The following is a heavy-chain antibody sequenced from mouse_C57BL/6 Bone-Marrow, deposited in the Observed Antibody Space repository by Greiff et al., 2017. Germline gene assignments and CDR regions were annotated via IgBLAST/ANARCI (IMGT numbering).Heavy chain of an antibody. D-gene: IGHD2-3*01. CDR2: INPSSGYT. V-gene: IGHV1-7*01. Sequence: QVQLQQSGAELAKPGASVKLSCKASGYTFTSYWMHWVKQRPGQGLEWIGYINPSSGYTKYNQKFKDKATLTADKSYSKAYMQLSSLIYVDSAVYYFAREGWLLPAMDYWGQGTSVTVSS. CDR3: AREGWLLPAMDY. CDR1: GYTFTSYW. J-gene: IGHJ4*01.